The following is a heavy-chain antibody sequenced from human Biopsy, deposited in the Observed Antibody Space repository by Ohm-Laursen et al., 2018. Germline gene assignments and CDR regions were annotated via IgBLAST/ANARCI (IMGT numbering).Heavy chain of an antibody. CDR1: GFIFDDYA. Sequence: SLRLSCTASGFIFDDYAMHWVRQAPGKGLEWVSSITWNSGTIDYADSVKGRFTISRDNAKNSLYLQMNSLRAGDTALYYCAKARVAIKYFDIWGQGTLVTVSS. CDR2: ITWNSGTI. V-gene: IGHV3-9*01. D-gene: IGHD2-15*01. CDR3: AKARVAIKYFDI. J-gene: IGHJ2*01.